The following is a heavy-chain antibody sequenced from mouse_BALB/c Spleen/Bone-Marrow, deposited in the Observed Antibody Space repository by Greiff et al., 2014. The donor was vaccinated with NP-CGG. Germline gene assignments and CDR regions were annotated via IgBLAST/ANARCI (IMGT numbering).Heavy chain of an antibody. D-gene: IGHD2-14*01. V-gene: IGHV5-12-2*01. Sequence: EVHLVESGGGLVQPGGSLKLSCAASGFTFSRYTMSWVRQTPEKRLEWVAYISNGGGSTYYPDTDTVKGRFTTSRDNAKNTLYLQMSSLKSEDTAMYYCARHGVRREWYFDVWGAGTTVTVSS. CDR1: GFTFSRYT. CDR3: ARHGVRREWYFDV. CDR2: ISNGGGST. J-gene: IGHJ1*01.